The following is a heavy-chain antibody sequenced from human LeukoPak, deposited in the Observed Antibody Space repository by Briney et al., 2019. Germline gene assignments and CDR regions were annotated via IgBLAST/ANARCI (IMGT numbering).Heavy chain of an antibody. CDR3: ARDPGIAVAGTDVFDY. Sequence: ASVKVSCKASGGTFSSYAISWVRQAPGQRLEWMGGIIPIFGTANPPQQFHARVTITTDQSTSTAYMELSSLRSEGTAVYYCARDPGIAVAGTDVFDYWGQGTLVTVSS. J-gene: IGHJ4*02. CDR2: IIPIFGTA. D-gene: IGHD6-19*01. V-gene: IGHV1-69*05. CDR1: GGTFSSYA.